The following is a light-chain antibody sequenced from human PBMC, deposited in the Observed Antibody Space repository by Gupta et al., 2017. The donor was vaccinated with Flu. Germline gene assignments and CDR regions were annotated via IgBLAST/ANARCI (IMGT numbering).Light chain of an antibody. Sequence: ATLYVSPGERGTRSCKVRQSVKTYLAWYKQKPCRAPRLLIYDASYRDTGITARFSGSGSGKDLTLTISSREPEEFASYDCQQHSNWPPGPFGQGTKVEIK. CDR3: QQHSNWPPGP. V-gene: IGKV3-11*01. CDR1: QSVKTY. CDR2: DAS. J-gene: IGKJ1*01.